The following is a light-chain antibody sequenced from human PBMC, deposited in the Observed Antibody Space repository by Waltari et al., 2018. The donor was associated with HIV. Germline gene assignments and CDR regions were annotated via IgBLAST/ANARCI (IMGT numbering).Light chain of an antibody. CDR3: GTWDPRLSVGV. V-gene: IGLV1-51*01. J-gene: IGLJ2*01. CDR1: SSTLANDY. Sequence: QSVLTQPPSVSAAPGQTVTISCSGSSSTLANDYVSWYQHVPGAAPKLLIYGNNKLPSGIPDRFSVSNSGTSATLDITGLQTGDEADYYCGTWDPRLSVGVFGGGTKLTVL. CDR2: GNN.